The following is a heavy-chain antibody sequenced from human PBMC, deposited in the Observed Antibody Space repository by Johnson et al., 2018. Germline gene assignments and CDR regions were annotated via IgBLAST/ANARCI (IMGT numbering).Heavy chain of an antibody. CDR2: IYSGGRT. CDR3: ARGTEIVGATYYYYYYMDV. D-gene: IGHD1-26*01. Sequence: VQLVESGGGLVQXGGSLRLXCAASGFTVSSNYMSWVRQAPGKGLEWVSVIYSGGRTYYADPVKGRFTISRDNAKNSLYLQMNSLRAEDTAVYYCARGTEIVGATYYYYYYMDVWGKGTTVTVSS. CDR1: GFTVSSNY. V-gene: IGHV3-66*01. J-gene: IGHJ6*03.